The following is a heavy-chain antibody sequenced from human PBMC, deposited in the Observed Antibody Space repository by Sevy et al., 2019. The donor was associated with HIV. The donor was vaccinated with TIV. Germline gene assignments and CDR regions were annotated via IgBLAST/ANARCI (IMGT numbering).Heavy chain of an antibody. V-gene: IGHV1-18*01. CDR2: ISAYNGNT. J-gene: IGHJ4*02. Sequence: ASVKVSCKASGYTFTSYGISWVRQAPGQGLEWMGWISAYNGNTNYAQTLQGRVTMTTDTSTSTAYMELRSLRSDDTAVYYCARDEKEWVVVTPVYFDYWGQGTLVTVSS. D-gene: IGHD3-22*01. CDR1: GYTFTSYG. CDR3: ARDEKEWVVVTPVYFDY.